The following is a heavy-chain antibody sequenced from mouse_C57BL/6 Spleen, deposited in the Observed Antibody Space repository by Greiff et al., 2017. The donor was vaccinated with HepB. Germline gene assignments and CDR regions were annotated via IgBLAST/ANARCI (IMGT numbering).Heavy chain of an antibody. CDR2: IDPETGGT. Sequence: VQLQQSGAELVRPGASVTLSCKASGYTFTDYEMHWVKQTPVHGLEWIGAIDPETGGTAFNQKFKGKAILTADKSSSTAYMELRSLTSEDSAVYYCTRWPAYWGQGTLVTVSA. J-gene: IGHJ3*01. CDR1: GYTFTDYE. CDR3: TRWPAY. V-gene: IGHV1-15*01.